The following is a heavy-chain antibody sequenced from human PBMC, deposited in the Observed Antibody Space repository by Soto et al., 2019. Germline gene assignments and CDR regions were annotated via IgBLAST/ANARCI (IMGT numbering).Heavy chain of an antibody. CDR2: IIPIFGTA. Sequence: KASGGTFSSYAISWVRQAPGQGLEWMGGIIPIFGTANYADSVRGRFTIYRDNAENTLYLQMNSLKAEDTAVYYCVRDRGYPDSFDVWGRGTLVTVSS. J-gene: IGHJ3*01. CDR1: GGTFSSYA. CDR3: VRDRGYPDSFDV. V-gene: IGHV1-69*05. D-gene: IGHD3-10*01.